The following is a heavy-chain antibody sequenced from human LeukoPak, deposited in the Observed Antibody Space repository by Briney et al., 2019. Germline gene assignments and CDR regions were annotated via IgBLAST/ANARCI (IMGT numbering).Heavy chain of an antibody. D-gene: IGHD6-19*01. Sequence: PGGSLRLSCAASGFTFSSYAMHWVRQAPGKGLECVAVISYDGSNKYYADSVKGRFTISRDNSKNTLYLQMNSLRAEDTAVYYCAKDTVAAVAVPYWGQGTLVTVSS. J-gene: IGHJ4*02. CDR2: ISYDGSNK. CDR1: GFTFSSYA. CDR3: AKDTVAAVAVPY. V-gene: IGHV3-30*04.